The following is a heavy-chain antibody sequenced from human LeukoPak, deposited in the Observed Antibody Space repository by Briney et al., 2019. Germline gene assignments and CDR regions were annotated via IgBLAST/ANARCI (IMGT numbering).Heavy chain of an antibody. CDR3: ARERTAVAGIGNWFDP. D-gene: IGHD6-19*01. V-gene: IGHV1-69*04. CDR1: GGTFSSYA. Sequence: SVKVSCKASGGTFSSYAISWVRQAPGQGLEWMGRIIPILGIANYAQKFQGRVTITADKSTSTAYMELSSLRSEDTAVYYCARERTAVAGIGNWFDPWGQGTLVTVSS. J-gene: IGHJ5*02. CDR2: IIPILGIA.